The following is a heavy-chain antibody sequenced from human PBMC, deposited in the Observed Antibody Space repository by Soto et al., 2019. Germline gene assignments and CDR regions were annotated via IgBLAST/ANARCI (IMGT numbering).Heavy chain of an antibody. Sequence: PGGSLRLSCAASGFTFDDYAMHWVRQAPGKGLEWVSLISWDGGSTYYADSVKGRFTISRDNSKNSLYLQMNSLRAEDTALYYCAKAQYDFWSGYPSYGMDVWGQGTRVTAP. CDR3: AKAQYDFWSGYPSYGMDV. J-gene: IGHJ6*02. V-gene: IGHV3-43D*04. D-gene: IGHD3-3*01. CDR2: ISWDGGST. CDR1: GFTFDDYA.